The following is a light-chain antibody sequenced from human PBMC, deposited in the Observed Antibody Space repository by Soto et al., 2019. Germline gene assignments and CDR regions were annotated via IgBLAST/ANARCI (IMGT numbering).Light chain of an antibody. CDR2: DAS. CDR3: QQRSNWPPGAYT. J-gene: IGKJ2*01. CDR1: QSVSSY. V-gene: IGKV3-11*01. Sequence: EIVLTQSPATLSLSPGERATLSCRASQSVSSYLAWYQQKPGQAPRLLIYDASNRATGIPARFSGSGSGTAFTLTISSLGPEDFAVYYCQQRSNWPPGAYTFGQGTKLEIK.